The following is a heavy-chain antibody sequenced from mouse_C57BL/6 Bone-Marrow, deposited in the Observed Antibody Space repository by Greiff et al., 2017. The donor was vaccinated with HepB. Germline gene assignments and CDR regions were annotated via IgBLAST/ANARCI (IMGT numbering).Heavy chain of an antibody. Sequence: QVQLQQPGAELVKPGASVKLSCKASGYTFTSYWMHWVKQRPGQGPEWIGMIHPNSGSTNYNEKFKSKATLTVDKSSSTAYMQLSSLTSEDAAVYYCTRRGIYDYALDYWGQGTTLTVSS. D-gene: IGHD2-4*01. CDR1: GYTFTSYW. CDR3: TRRGIYDYALDY. J-gene: IGHJ2*01. V-gene: IGHV1-64*01. CDR2: IHPNSGST.